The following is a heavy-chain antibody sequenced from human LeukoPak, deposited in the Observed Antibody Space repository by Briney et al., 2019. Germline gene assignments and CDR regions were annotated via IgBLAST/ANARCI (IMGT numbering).Heavy chain of an antibody. J-gene: IGHJ4*02. V-gene: IGHV7-4-1*02. CDR3: ARVSRIAVAGKAPLGY. CDR1: GYTFTSYA. D-gene: IGHD6-19*01. Sequence: ASVKVSCKASGYTFTSYAMNWVRQAPGQGLEWMGWINTNTGNPTYAQGFTGRFVFSLDTSVSTAYLQISSLKAEDTAVYYCARVSRIAVAGKAPLGYWGQGTLVTVSS. CDR2: INTNTGNP.